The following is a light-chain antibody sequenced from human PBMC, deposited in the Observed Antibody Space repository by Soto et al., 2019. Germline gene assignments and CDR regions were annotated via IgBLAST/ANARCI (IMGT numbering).Light chain of an antibody. CDR3: QVWDSSSDNWGV. J-gene: IGLJ2*01. V-gene: IGLV3-21*04. CDR2: YDS. Sequence: SYELTQPPSVSVAPGKTARITCGGNNIGSKSVHWYQQKPGQAPVLVIYYDSDRPSGIPERFSGSNSGNTATLTISRVEAGDEADYYCQVWDSSSDNWGVFGGGTKLTVL. CDR1: NIGSKS.